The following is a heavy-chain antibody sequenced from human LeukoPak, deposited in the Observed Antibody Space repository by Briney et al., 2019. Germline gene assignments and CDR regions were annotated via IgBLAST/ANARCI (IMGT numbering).Heavy chain of an antibody. CDR2: INDRGGYI. CDR1: GFSFSLYR. Sequence: GGSLRLSCAASGFSFSLYRMAWVRQAPGKGLEWVSVINDRGGYIQDADSVKGRFTISRDNYQNTLFLQMHSLRAEDTAVYYCVRERDRGIDVADDFDYWGQGTLVTVSS. D-gene: IGHD6-19*01. V-gene: IGHV3-23*01. CDR3: VRERDRGIDVADDFDY. J-gene: IGHJ4*02.